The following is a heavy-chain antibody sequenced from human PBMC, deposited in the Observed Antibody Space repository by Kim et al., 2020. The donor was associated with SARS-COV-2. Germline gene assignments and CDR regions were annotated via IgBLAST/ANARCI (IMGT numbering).Heavy chain of an antibody. CDR2: ISSSSSYI. CDR3: ARASGCSGGSCYRGDYYYYYGMDV. V-gene: IGHV3-21*01. J-gene: IGHJ6*02. D-gene: IGHD2-15*01. CDR1: GFTFSSYS. Sequence: GGSLRLSCAASGFTFSSYSMNWVRQAPGKGLEWVSSISSSSSYIYYADSVKGRFTISRDNAKNSLYLQMNSLRAEDTAVYYCARASGCSGGSCYRGDYYYYYGMDVWGQGTTVIVSS.